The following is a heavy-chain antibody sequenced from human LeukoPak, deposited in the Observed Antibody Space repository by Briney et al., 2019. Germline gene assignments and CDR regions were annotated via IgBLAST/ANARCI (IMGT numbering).Heavy chain of an antibody. CDR2: IKQDGSEK. Sequence: GGSLRLSCAVSGFTFSSYWMSWVRQAPGKGLEWVANIKQDGSEKYYVDSVKGRFTISRDNAKNSLYLQMNSLRAEDTAVYYCARDGDERGFGFDYWGQGTLVTVSS. J-gene: IGHJ4*02. V-gene: IGHV3-7*01. CDR1: GFTFSSYW. D-gene: IGHD3-16*01. CDR3: ARDGDERGFGFDY.